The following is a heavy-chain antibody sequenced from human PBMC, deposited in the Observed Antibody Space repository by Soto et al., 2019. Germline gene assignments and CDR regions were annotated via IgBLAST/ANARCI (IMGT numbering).Heavy chain of an antibody. D-gene: IGHD4-4*01. J-gene: IGHJ3*02. CDR1: GYSFTTYW. CDR2: IDPCDSYT. CDR3: ARFALDGYSIHDSFVI. Sequence: ESRQISCNGSGYSFTTYWISWVRQMPGKGLEWMGRIDPCDSYTNYSPSFQGHVTISADKSISTAYLQWSSLKASDTAMYYCARFALDGYSIHDSFVIWGQGTMVTVS. V-gene: IGHV5-10-1*01.